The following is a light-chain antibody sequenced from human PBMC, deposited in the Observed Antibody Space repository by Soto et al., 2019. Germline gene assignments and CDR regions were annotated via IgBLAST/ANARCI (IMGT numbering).Light chain of an antibody. J-gene: IGKJ1*01. CDR1: QSISSD. V-gene: IGKV3-15*01. CDR3: QQYNNWPRWT. CDR2: GAS. Sequence: IVLTQSPGTLSLSPGERAALSCRASQSISSDYLAWYQQKPGQAPRLLIYGASTRATGIPARFSGSGSGTEFTLTISSLQSEDFAVYYCQQYNNWPRWTFGQGTKVDIK.